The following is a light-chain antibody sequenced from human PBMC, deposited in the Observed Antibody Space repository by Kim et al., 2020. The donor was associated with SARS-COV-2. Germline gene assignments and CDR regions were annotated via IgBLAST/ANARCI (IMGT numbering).Light chain of an antibody. V-gene: IGLV1-47*01. CDR3: ATWDNSLRGRV. CDR2: RNN. Sequence: QSVLTQSPSASGTPGQRVTISCSGSSSNIGTQYVYWYQHLPGTAPKLLIYRNNERPSGGPDRFSGSKSGTSASLAISGLRSEDEADYYCATWDNSLRGRVFGGGTQLTVL. J-gene: IGLJ3*02. CDR1: SSNIGTQY.